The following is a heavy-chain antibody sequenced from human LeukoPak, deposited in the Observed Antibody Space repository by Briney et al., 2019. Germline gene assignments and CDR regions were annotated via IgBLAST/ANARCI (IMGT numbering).Heavy chain of an antibody. CDR2: IYTSGST. CDR1: GGSISSGSYY. CDR3: ARDDRYGDFHLV. J-gene: IGHJ6*04. V-gene: IGHV4-61*02. Sequence: PSETLSLTCTVSGGSISSGSYYWSWIRQPAGKGLEWIGRIYTSGSTNYNPSLKSRVTISVDTSKNQFSLKLSSVTAADTAVHYCARDDRYGDFHLVWGKGTTVTVSS. D-gene: IGHD4-17*01.